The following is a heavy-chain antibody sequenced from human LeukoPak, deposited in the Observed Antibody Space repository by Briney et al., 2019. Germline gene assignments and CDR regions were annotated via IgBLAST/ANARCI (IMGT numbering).Heavy chain of an antibody. CDR1: GYTFTDYY. V-gene: IGHV1-2*02. D-gene: IGHD3-22*01. CDR3: ARDQPDRDYYYYGMDV. J-gene: IGHJ6*02. CDR2: INPNSGGT. Sequence: ASVTVSFKASGYTFTDYYMHWVRQAPGQGGEGMGWINPNSGGTNYAQKFQGRVTMTRDTSISTAYMELSRLRSDDTAVYYCARDQPDRDYYYYGMDVWGQGTTVTVSS.